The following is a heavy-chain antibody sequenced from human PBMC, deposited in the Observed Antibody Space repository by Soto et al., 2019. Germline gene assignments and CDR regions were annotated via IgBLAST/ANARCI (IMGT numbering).Heavy chain of an antibody. CDR3: ARGSYYYDSRGYYHY. V-gene: IGHV4-30-4*01. CDR2: IYYSGST. D-gene: IGHD3-22*01. J-gene: IGHJ4*02. CDR1: GGSISSGDYY. Sequence: QVQLQESGPGLVKPSQTLSLTCTVSGGSISSGDYYWSWIRQPPGKGLEWIGYIYYSGSTYYNPSLKSRVNISVDTSKNQFSLKLSSVTAADPAVYYCARGSYYYDSRGYYHYWGQGTLVTVSS.